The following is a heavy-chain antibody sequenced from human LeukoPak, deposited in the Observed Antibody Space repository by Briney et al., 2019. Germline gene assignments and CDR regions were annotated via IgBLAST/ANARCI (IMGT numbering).Heavy chain of an antibody. CDR3: ARGREYYYDGSGYYPFDY. CDR2: INHSGST. Sequence: SETLSLTCAVYGGSFSGYYWSWIRQPPGKGLEWIGGINHSGSTNYNPSLKSRVTISVDTSKNQFSLKLSSVAAADTAVYYCARGREYYYDGSGYYPFDYWGQGTLVTVSS. V-gene: IGHV4-34*01. D-gene: IGHD3-22*01. CDR1: GGSFSGYY. J-gene: IGHJ4*02.